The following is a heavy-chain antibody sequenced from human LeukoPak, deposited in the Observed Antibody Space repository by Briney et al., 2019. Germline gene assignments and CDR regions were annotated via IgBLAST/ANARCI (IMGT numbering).Heavy chain of an antibody. J-gene: IGHJ4*02. CDR2: IKQDGTEK. D-gene: IGHD4-17*01. Sequence: PGGSLRLSCAASGFSFSSYWMSWVRQAPGKGLEWVANIKQDGTEKHYVDSVRGRFTISRGNAKNSLYLQMNSLRAEDTAVYYCAREYTVTTGDWGQGTLVTVSS. CDR3: AREYTVTTGD. CDR1: GFSFSSYW. V-gene: IGHV3-7*03.